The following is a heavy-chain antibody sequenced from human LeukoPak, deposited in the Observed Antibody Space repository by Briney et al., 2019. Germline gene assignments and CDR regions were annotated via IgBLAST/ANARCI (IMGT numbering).Heavy chain of an antibody. V-gene: IGHV1-18*01. Sequence: ASVKVSCKASGYTFTSYGISWVRQAPGQGLEWMGWISAYNGNTNYAQKLRGRVTMTTDTSTSTAYMELRSLRSDDTAVYYCARKSKTDILTGYSYWGQGTLVTVSS. J-gene: IGHJ4*02. CDR1: GYTFTSYG. CDR2: ISAYNGNT. D-gene: IGHD3-9*01. CDR3: ARKSKTDILTGYSY.